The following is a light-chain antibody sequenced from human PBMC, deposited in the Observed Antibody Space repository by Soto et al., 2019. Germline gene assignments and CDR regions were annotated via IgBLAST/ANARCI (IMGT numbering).Light chain of an antibody. V-gene: IGKV3-20*01. Sequence: EIVLRESPGTLSLSQGERATLSCRASQSVSSTYLTWYQQKPGQAPRLLIYEASRRATGIPDRFSGSGSGTDFSLTISRLEPEDFAVYYCQHYDSLRWTFGLGAKVDIK. J-gene: IGKJ1*01. CDR1: QSVSSTY. CDR3: QHYDSLRWT. CDR2: EAS.